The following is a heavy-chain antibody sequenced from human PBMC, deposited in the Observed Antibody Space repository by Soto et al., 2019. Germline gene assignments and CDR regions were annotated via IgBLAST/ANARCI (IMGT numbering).Heavy chain of an antibody. CDR1: GYTFTGYY. D-gene: IGHD3-22*01. CDR3: ARGPYDSRGYLYFVF. J-gene: IGHJ4*02. CDR2: INPNSGGT. V-gene: IGHV1-2*02. Sequence: ASVKVSCKASGYTFTGYYMHWVRQAPGQGLEWMGWINPNSGGTNYAQKFQGRVTMTRDTSISTAYMELSRLRSDDTAVYYWARGPYDSRGYLYFVFCGQGTLVTVS.